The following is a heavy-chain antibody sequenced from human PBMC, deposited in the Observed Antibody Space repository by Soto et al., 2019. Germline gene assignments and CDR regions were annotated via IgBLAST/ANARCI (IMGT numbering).Heavy chain of an antibody. CDR1: GFILSDCA. Sequence: GSLRLSCATSGFILSDCAMNWVRQAPGKGLEWVSYISSSSSVIDYADSVKGRFTVSRDNAGNSLYLQMNSLRSEDTAVYYCARGHRDYYGMDVWGQGTTVTVSS. V-gene: IGHV3-48*01. J-gene: IGHJ6*02. CDR2: ISSSSSVI. CDR3: ARGHRDYYGMDV.